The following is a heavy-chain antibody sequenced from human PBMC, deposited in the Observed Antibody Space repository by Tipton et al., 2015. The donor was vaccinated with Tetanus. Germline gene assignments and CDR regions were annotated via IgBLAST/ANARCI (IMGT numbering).Heavy chain of an antibody. V-gene: IGHV4-34*01. CDR2: IDHSGST. D-gene: IGHD4-17*01. CDR1: GGSFSGYY. CDR3: ARLETVTTKINC. J-gene: IGHJ4*02. Sequence: TLSLTCAVFGGSFSGYYWNWIRQPPGKGLEWIGQIDHSGSTSYNPSLKSRVTISVDTSKNQFSLNLSSVTAADTAVYYCARLETVTTKINCWGQGTLVTVSS.